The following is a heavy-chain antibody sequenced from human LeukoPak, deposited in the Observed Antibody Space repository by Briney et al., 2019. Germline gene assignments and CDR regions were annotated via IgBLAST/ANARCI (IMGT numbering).Heavy chain of an antibody. J-gene: IGHJ3*02. Sequence: GGSLRLSCAASGFTFSDYYMSWVRQAPGKGLEWVSYISSSGSTIYYADSVKGRFTISRDNAKNSLYLQMNSLRAEDTAIYYCARDYSCSSTNCYTARSDAFDIWGQGTVVTVSS. CDR3: ARDYSCSSTNCYTARSDAFDI. CDR1: GFTFSDYY. V-gene: IGHV3-11*04. D-gene: IGHD2-2*02. CDR2: ISSSGSTI.